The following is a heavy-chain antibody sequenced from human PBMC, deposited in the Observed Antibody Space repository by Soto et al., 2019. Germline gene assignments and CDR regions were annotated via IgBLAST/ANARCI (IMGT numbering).Heavy chain of an antibody. CDR1: GGSISSGDYY. Sequence: PSETLSLTCTVSGGSISSGDYYWSWIRQPPGKGLEWIGYIYYSGSTYYNPSLKSRVTISVDTSKNQFSLKLSSVTAADTAVYYCARILSKWFYFDYWGQGTLVTVS. D-gene: IGHD2-8*01. CDR3: ARILSKWFYFDY. J-gene: IGHJ4*02. CDR2: IYYSGST. V-gene: IGHV4-30-4*01.